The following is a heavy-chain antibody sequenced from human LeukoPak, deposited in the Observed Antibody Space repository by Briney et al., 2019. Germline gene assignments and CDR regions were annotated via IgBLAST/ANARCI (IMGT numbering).Heavy chain of an antibody. CDR1: GFTFSSYE. CDR2: ISSSGSTR. Sequence: GGSLRLSCAASGFTFSSYEIHWVRQAPGKGLEWISYISSSGSTRYYADSVKGRFTISRDNAKNSLYLQMNSLRAEDTAVYYCAKDFSSSWYLHYYYYYMDVWGKGTTVTISS. J-gene: IGHJ6*03. CDR3: AKDFSSSWYLHYYYYYMDV. V-gene: IGHV3-48*03. D-gene: IGHD6-13*01.